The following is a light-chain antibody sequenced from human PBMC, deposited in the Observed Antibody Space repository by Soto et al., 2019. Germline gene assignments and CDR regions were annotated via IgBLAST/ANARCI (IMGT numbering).Light chain of an antibody. V-gene: IGKV3-20*01. CDR1: QSVINNY. CDR3: LQYANSPLT. J-gene: IGKJ4*01. CDR2: DAS. Sequence: EDVLTQSPGTLSLSPGERATLSCRASQSVINNYLGWFQQKPGQTPRLLIFDASNRATGIPDRFSGSGSGTDFTLTIRRLEPEDFAMYYCLQYANSPLTFGGGTRVEI.